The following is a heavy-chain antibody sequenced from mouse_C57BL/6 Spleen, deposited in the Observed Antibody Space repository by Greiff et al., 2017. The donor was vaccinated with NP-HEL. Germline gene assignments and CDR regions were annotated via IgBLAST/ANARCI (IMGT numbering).Heavy chain of an antibody. CDR3: ARADPDYFDY. J-gene: IGHJ2*01. V-gene: IGHV5-9*01. Sequence: EVKLQESGGGLVKPGGSLKLSCAASGFTFSSYTMSWVRQTPEKRLEWVATISGGGGNTYYPDSVKGRFTISRDNAKNTLYLQMSSLRSEDTALYYCARADPDYFDYWGQGTTLTVSS. CDR2: ISGGGGNT. CDR1: GFTFSSYT.